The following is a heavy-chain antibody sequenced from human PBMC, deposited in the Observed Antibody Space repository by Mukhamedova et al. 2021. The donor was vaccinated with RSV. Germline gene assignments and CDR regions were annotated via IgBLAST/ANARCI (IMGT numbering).Heavy chain of an antibody. J-gene: IGHJ6*03. Sequence: GKGLVWVSRINSDASVTIYADSVKGRFTISRDNAKNTLYLQMNSLRADDTAVYYCARAGYARPGHYYYMDVWGKGTTVTVSS. D-gene: IGHD2-15*01. CDR2: INSDASVT. V-gene: IGHV3-74*01. CDR3: ARAGYARPGHYYYMDV.